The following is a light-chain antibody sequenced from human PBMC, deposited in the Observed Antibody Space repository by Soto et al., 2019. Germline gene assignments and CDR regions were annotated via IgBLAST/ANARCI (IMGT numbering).Light chain of an antibody. CDR2: AAS. J-gene: IGKJ1*01. Sequence: DIQITQAPFSLSASVRDEVTITGRASQTIMSDVNWYQLNPGKPPRLLIYAASSLQSGVPSRFSGSGSGTDFTLTISSLQPEDFATYSCQQSYNSPQTFGQGTKVDNK. V-gene: IGKV1-39*01. CDR1: QTIMSD. CDR3: QQSYNSPQT.